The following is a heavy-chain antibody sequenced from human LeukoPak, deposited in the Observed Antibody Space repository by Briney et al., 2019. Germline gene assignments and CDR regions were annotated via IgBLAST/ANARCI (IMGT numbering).Heavy chain of an antibody. Sequence: GGSLRLSCVASGFTFSSYSMNWVRQAPGKGLEWVSSISSSSSYIYYADSVKGRFTISRDNAKNSLYLQMNSLRAEDTAVYYCARDLSEALLFGWGQGTLVTVSS. CDR3: ARDLSEALLFG. J-gene: IGHJ4*02. V-gene: IGHV3-21*01. CDR2: ISSSSSYI. CDR1: GFTFSSYS. D-gene: IGHD2/OR15-2a*01.